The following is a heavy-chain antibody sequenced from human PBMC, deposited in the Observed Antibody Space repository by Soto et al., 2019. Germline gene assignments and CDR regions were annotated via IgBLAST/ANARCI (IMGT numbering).Heavy chain of an antibody. D-gene: IGHD6-13*01. V-gene: IGHV3-23*01. J-gene: IGHJ4*02. CDR2: ISGSGGST. CDR1: GFTFSSYA. CDR3: ARATSSSWYFDY. Sequence: GGSLRLSCAASGFTFSSYAMSWVRQAPGKGLEWVSAISGSGGSTYYADSVKGRFTISRDNSKNTLYLQMNSLRAEDTAVYYCARATSSSWYFDYWGQGTLVTVSS.